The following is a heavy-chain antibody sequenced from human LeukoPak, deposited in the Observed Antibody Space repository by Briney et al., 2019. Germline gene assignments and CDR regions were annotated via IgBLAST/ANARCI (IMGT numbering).Heavy chain of an antibody. J-gene: IGHJ3*02. CDR2: IIPILGIA. V-gene: IGHV1-69*02. D-gene: IGHD2-2*01. CDR3: ASPRAFCSSTSCQTANGAFDI. CDR1: AGTFSSYT. Sequence: SVKVSCKASAGTFSSYTISWVRQAPGQGLEWMGRIIPILGIANYEQKFQGRVTITGDKSTSTAYMELRSLRSEDTAVYYCASPRAFCSSTSCQTANGAFDIWGKGTMVTVSS.